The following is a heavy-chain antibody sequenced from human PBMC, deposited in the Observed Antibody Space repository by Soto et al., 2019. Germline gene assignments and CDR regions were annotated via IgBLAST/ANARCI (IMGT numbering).Heavy chain of an antibody. Sequence: GGSLTLACSASGFQISNAWLSWFSQAPGKGLELVGRIKSKTDGGTIDYPAPVKCRFTISRYDSKNTLYLQMDSLKTEDTALYYCTTDLTGIDYDILTGFDYWGQGTLVTVSS. V-gene: IGHV3-15*01. CDR3: TTDLTGIDYDILTGFDY. J-gene: IGHJ4*02. CDR1: GFQISNAW. CDR2: IKSKTDGGTI. D-gene: IGHD3-9*01.